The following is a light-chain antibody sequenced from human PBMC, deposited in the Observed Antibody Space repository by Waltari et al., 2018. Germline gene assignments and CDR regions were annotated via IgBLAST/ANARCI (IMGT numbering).Light chain of an antibody. CDR3: QQHDNLPSFT. V-gene: IGKV1-33*01. Sequence: DIQMTQSPSSLSASVGDRVTITCRASQGISNSLAWYQQKPGKAPKLLIYDASNLETGVPSRFSGSGSGTDFTLTISSLQPEDLATYYCQQHDNLPSFTFGGGTKVEI. CDR2: DAS. J-gene: IGKJ4*01. CDR1: QGISNS.